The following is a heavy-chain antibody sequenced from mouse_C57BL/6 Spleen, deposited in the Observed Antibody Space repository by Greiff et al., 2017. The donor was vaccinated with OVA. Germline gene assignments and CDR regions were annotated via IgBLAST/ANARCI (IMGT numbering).Heavy chain of an antibody. CDR2: ISSGSSTI. D-gene: IGHD2-3*01. J-gene: IGHJ2*01. V-gene: IGHV5-17*01. CDR3: ARNDGYYRDY. Sequence: EVKLVESGGGLVKPGGSLKLSCAASGFTFSDYGMHWVRQAPEKGLEWVAYISSGSSTIYYADTVKGRFTISRDNAKNTLFLQMTSLRSEDTAMYYCARNDGYYRDYWGQGTTLTVSS. CDR1: GFTFSDYG.